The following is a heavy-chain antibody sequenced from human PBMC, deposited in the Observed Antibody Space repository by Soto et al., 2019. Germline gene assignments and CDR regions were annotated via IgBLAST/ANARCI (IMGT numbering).Heavy chain of an antibody. J-gene: IGHJ4*02. D-gene: IGHD5-12*01. CDR1: GFSHSTRRVC. V-gene: IGHV2-5*01. CDR2: IYWNDDK. CDR3: AHFNGYEEFEY. Sequence: GHALVNPTHTLTLTCTFCGFSHSTRRVCVGLIRQPPGKALEWLAVIYWNDDKRYSPSLKSGLTITKGTSDNQVVLTMTNVDPVDTASYYCAHFNGYEEFEYWGQGTLVTVSS.